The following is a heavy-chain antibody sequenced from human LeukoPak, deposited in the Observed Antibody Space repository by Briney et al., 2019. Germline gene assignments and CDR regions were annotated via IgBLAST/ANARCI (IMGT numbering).Heavy chain of an antibody. CDR2: IYHSGST. V-gene: IGHV4-59*12. Sequence: PSETLSLTCTVSGGSISTYYWSWIRQPPGKGLEWIGYIYHSGSTYYNPSLKSRVTISVDRSKNRFSLKLSSVTAADTAVYYCARDGYYYDSSGYNHDAFDIWGQGTMVTVSS. CDR1: GGSISTYY. CDR3: ARDGYYYDSSGYNHDAFDI. J-gene: IGHJ3*02. D-gene: IGHD3-22*01.